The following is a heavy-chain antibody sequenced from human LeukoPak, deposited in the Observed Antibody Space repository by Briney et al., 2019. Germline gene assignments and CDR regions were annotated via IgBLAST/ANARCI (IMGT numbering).Heavy chain of an antibody. Sequence: PSETLSLTCTVSGGSISSGDYYWSWIRHPPGKGLEWIGYIYYSGSTYYNPSLKSRVTISVDTSKNQFSLKLSSVTAADTAVYYCARQRGDTAMVTPCYYYGMDVWGQGTTVTVSS. J-gene: IGHJ6*02. CDR2: IYYSGST. V-gene: IGHV4-30-4*01. CDR3: ARQRGDTAMVTPCYYYGMDV. CDR1: GGSISSGDYY. D-gene: IGHD5-18*01.